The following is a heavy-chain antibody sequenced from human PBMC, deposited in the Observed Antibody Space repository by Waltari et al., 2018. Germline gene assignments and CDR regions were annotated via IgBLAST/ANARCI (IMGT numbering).Heavy chain of an antibody. V-gene: IGHV3-74*01. CDR1: GFAFSRFW. D-gene: IGHD2-2*01. J-gene: IGHJ5*02. CDR2: INADGGST. Sequence: EVHLVETGGGLVQPGESLRLSCAASGFAFSRFWMHWVRQAPGKGLVWVSRINADGGSTSYADSVKGRFTISRDNAKNTLYLEMNGLRAEDTAMYYCTRSRYCSTTNCQVDWFDPWGQGTLVTVSS. CDR3: TRSRYCSTTNCQVDWFDP.